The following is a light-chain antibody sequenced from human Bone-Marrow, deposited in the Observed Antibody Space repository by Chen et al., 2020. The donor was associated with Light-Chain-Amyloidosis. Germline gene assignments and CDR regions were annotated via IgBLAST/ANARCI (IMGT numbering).Light chain of an antibody. CDR1: QSVSSN. CDR2: GAS. CDR3: QQYNNWPRRT. J-gene: IGKJ1*01. V-gene: IGKV3-15*01. Sequence: ELVMTQSPATLSVSPGERATLPCRASQSVSSNLAWYQQKPGQAPRLLIYGASTRATGIPARFSGSGSGTEFTLTISSLQSEDFAVYYCQQYNNWPRRTFGQGTKVEIK.